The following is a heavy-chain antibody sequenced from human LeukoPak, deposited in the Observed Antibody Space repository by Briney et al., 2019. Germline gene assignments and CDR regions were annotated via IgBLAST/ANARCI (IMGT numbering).Heavy chain of an antibody. CDR2: IKEDGSEK. V-gene: IGHV3-7*01. CDR1: GFTFTDHW. D-gene: IGHD2-15*01. CDR3: ARDSRPRGGSCFDN. Sequence: GGSLRLSCAASGFTFTDHWMSWVRQTPGKGLEWVANIKEDGSEKYYVDSVKGRFTISRDDATNSLYLQMSNLRVEDTALYYCARDSRPRGGSCFDNWGQGTLVIVS. J-gene: IGHJ4*02.